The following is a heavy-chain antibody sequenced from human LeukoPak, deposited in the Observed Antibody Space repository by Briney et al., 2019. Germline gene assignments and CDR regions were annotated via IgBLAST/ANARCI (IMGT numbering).Heavy chain of an antibody. CDR2: IRYDGSNK. D-gene: IGHD4-17*01. CDR3: RTVTTDLFDY. Sequence: GGSLRLSCAASGFTFSSYGMSWVRQAPGKGLEWVAFIRYDGSNKYYADSVKGRFTISRDNSKNTLYLQMNSLKTEDTAVYYCRTVTTDLFDYWGQGTLVTVSS. V-gene: IGHV3-30*02. CDR1: GFTFSSYG. J-gene: IGHJ4*02.